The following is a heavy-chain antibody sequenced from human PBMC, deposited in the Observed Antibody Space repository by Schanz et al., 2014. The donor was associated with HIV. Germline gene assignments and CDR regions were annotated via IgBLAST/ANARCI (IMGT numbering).Heavy chain of an antibody. Sequence: QVQLLQSGAEVKKPGSSVKVSCKASGGSFSNYAISWVRQAPGQGLEWMGGIIPVFGTTNYAQKFQGRVTITADKSTTTAYMELRSLRSDETAIYYCARGGSGWYGYEGFDYWGQGTLVTVSS. V-gene: IGHV1-69*06. D-gene: IGHD6-19*01. CDR1: GGSFSNYA. J-gene: IGHJ4*02. CDR2: IIPVFGTT. CDR3: ARGGSGWYGYEGFDY.